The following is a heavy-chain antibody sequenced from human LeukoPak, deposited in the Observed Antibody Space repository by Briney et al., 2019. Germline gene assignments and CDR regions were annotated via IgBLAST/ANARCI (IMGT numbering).Heavy chain of an antibody. D-gene: IGHD1-14*01. CDR2: IRYDGSNK. Sequence: GGSLRLSCAASGFTFSSYGMHWVRQAPGKGLEWVAFIRYDGSNKYYADSVKGRFTISRDNSKNTLYLQMNSLRAEDTAVYYCARDLFIRRGWYNLYYFDYWGQGTLVTVSS. V-gene: IGHV3-30*02. J-gene: IGHJ4*02. CDR1: GFTFSSYG. CDR3: ARDLFIRRGWYNLYYFDY.